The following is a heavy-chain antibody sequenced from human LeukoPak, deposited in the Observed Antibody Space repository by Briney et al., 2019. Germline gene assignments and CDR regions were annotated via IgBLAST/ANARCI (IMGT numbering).Heavy chain of an antibody. CDR2: INPNSGGT. J-gene: IGHJ3*02. CDR1: GYTFTGYY. D-gene: IGHD2-2*01. V-gene: IGHV1-2*02. CDR3: ARRRGGGYCTSTSCYAFDI. Sequence: ASVKVSCKASGYTFTGYYMHWVRQSPGQGLEWMGWINPNSGGTNYAQKFQGRVTMTRDTSISTAYMELSRLRSDDTAVYYCARRRGGGYCTSTSCYAFDIWRQGTMVTVSS.